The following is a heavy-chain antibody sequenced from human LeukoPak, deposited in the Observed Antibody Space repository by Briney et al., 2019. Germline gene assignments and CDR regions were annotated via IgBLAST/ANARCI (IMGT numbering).Heavy chain of an antibody. D-gene: IGHD3-9*01. CDR2: INAGNGNA. J-gene: IGHJ6*02. CDR3: ARDQGSYYDIGGAFYYYGMDV. Sequence: ASVKVSCKASGYTFSSYAMHWVRQAPGQRLEWMGWINAGNGNAKYSQKFQGRVTITRDTSTTTAYMELRSLRSDDAAVYYCARDQGSYYDIGGAFYYYGMDVWGQGTTVTVSS. CDR1: GYTFSSYA. V-gene: IGHV1-3*01.